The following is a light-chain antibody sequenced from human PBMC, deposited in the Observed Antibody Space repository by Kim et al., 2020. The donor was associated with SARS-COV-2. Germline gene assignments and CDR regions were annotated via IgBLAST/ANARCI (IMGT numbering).Light chain of an antibody. CDR3: AAWDDSLSGWV. Sequence: QSVLTQPPSASGTPEQRVTIACSGSSSNIGSNSVYWYQQLPGTAPKLLIYGNSQRPSGVPDRFSDSKSGTSASLAISGLRSEDEANYFCAAWDDSLSGWVFGGGTQLTVL. CDR1: SSNIGSNS. V-gene: IGLV1-47*01. CDR2: GNS. J-gene: IGLJ3*02.